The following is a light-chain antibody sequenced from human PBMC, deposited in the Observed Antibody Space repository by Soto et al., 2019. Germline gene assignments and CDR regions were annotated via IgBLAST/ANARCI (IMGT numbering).Light chain of an antibody. CDR1: QSVSTY. Sequence: EIVLTQSPATLSLSPGEGATLSCRASQSVSTYLAWYQQKPGQAPRLLIYDASSRATGIPARFSGSGSGTDFTLTISTLEPEDFAVYYCQQGGSFGGGTKVEIK. J-gene: IGKJ4*01. CDR3: QQGGS. V-gene: IGKV3-11*01. CDR2: DAS.